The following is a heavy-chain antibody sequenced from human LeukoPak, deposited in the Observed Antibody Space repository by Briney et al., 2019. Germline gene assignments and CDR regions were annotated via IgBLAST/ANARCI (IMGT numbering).Heavy chain of an antibody. CDR2: IYHSGST. J-gene: IGHJ4*02. V-gene: IGHV4-30-2*01. Sequence: SETLSLTCAVSGGSISSGGYSWSWIRQPPGKGLEWIGYIYHSGSTYYNPSLKSRVTISVDRSKNQFSLKLSSVTAADTAEYYCARSDGYDSSGYYENWGQGTLVTVSS. CDR3: ARSDGYDSSGYYEN. CDR1: GGSISSGGYS. D-gene: IGHD3-22*01.